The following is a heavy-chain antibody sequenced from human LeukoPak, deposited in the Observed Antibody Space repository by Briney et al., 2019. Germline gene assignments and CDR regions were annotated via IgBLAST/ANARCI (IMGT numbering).Heavy chain of an antibody. Sequence: PSETLSLTSTVSGYSISSGYYWGWIRQPPGKGLEWIGSIYHSGSTYYNPSLKSRVTISVDTSKNQFSLKLSSVTAADTAVYYCARDLKHIVVVTAQDAFDIWGQGTMVTVSS. CDR3: ARDLKHIVVVTAQDAFDI. CDR2: IYHSGST. CDR1: GYSISSGYY. D-gene: IGHD2-21*02. J-gene: IGHJ3*02. V-gene: IGHV4-38-2*02.